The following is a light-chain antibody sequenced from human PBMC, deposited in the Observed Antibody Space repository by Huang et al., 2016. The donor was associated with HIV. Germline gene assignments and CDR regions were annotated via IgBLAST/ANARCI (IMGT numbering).Light chain of an antibody. J-gene: IGKJ2*02. CDR3: QQYNIRCT. V-gene: IGKV3-15*01. Sequence: EIVMMQSPATLSVSPGERVTLSCRASQSINSNLAWYQQKPGQAPMLLIYGSSARATGIPARFSGSGSGTAFTLTITSLQSEDFAVYYCQQYNIRCTFGQGTKLEMK. CDR1: QSINSN. CDR2: GSS.